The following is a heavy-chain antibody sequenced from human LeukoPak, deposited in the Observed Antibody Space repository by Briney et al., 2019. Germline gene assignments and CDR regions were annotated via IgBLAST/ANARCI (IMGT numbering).Heavy chain of an antibody. CDR2: INHSGST. CDR1: GGSFSPYY. J-gene: IGHJ4*02. CDR3: VRGGFYCGGDCYVDY. Sequence: SSETLSLTCAVYGGSFSPYYWSWIRQPPGKGLEWIGEINHSGSTNYNPSLKSRVTISVDTSKNQFSLRVSSVTAADTAVYYCVRGGFYCGGDCYVDYWGQGTLVTVSS. V-gene: IGHV4-34*01. D-gene: IGHD2-21*02.